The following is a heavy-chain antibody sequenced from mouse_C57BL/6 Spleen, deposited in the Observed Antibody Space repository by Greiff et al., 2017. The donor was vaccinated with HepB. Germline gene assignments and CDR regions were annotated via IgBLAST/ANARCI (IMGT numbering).Heavy chain of an antibody. CDR2: ILPGSGRT. Sequence: VQLQQSGAELMKPGASVKLSCKATGYTFTGYWIEWVKQTPGHGLEWIGEILPGSGRTNYNEKFKGKATFTANTSSNTAYMQLSSLTTEDSAVNYCARSDYYGSSPYYFDYWGQGTTLTVSS. V-gene: IGHV1-9*01. D-gene: IGHD1-1*01. CDR1: GYTFTGYW. CDR3: ARSDYYGSSPYYFDY. J-gene: IGHJ2*01.